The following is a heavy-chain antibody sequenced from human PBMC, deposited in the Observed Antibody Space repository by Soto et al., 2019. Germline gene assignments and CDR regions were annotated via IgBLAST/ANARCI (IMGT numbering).Heavy chain of an antibody. V-gene: IGHV2-26*01. Sequence: QVTLKESGPVLVKPTETLTLTCTVSGFSLSNARMGVSWIRQPPGKALEWLAHIFSNDEKSYITSLKSRLTISKDTSKSQVVLTMTNVDPVDTATYYCARISYSSGWYRWFDPWGQGTLVTVSS. CDR3: ARISYSSGWYRWFDP. D-gene: IGHD6-19*01. CDR1: GFSLSNARMG. J-gene: IGHJ5*02. CDR2: IFSNDEK.